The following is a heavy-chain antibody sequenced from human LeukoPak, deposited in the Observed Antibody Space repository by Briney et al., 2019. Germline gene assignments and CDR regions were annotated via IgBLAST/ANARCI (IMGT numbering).Heavy chain of an antibody. CDR2: ISYDGSYK. J-gene: IGHJ3*02. CDR1: GFTFSSYT. CDR3: VRWGARAFDI. Sequence: GGSLRLSCTVSGFTFSSYTIHWVRQAPGKGLEWVALISYDGSYKSYTDSVKGRFTISRDNSKKTLDLQMNSLKTEDTAIYYCVRWGARAFDIWGQGTMVTVSS. D-gene: IGHD3-16*01. V-gene: IGHV3-30*04.